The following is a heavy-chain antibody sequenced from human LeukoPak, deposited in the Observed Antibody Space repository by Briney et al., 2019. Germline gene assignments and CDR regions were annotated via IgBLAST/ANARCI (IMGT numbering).Heavy chain of an antibody. Sequence: KPSETLSLTCAVYGGSFSGYYWSWIRQPPGKGLEWIGEINHSGSTSYTPSLKSRVTISVDTSKSQFSLKLSSVTAADTAVYYCARLDVLRFLEWSFDYWSQGTLVTVSS. CDR3: ARLDVLRFLEWSFDY. J-gene: IGHJ4*02. CDR2: INHSGST. CDR1: GGSFSGYY. V-gene: IGHV4-34*01. D-gene: IGHD3-3*01.